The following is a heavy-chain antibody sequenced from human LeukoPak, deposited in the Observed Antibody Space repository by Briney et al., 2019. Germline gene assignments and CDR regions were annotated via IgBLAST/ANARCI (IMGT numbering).Heavy chain of an antibody. CDR1: GFTFSSYW. D-gene: IGHD3-22*01. Sequence: PGGSLRLSCAASGFTFSSYWMSWVRQAPGKGLEWVANIKQDGSEKYYVDSVKGRFTISRDNAKNSLYLQMNSLRAEDTAVYYCASGYYDSSGYYYGFDYWGQGTLVTVSS. V-gene: IGHV3-7*01. CDR3: ASGYYDSSGYYYGFDY. J-gene: IGHJ4*02. CDR2: IKQDGSEK.